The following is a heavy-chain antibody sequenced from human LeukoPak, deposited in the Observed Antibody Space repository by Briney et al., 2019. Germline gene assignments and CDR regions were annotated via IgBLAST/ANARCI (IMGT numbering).Heavy chain of an antibody. CDR2: IWYDGSNK. Sequence: GGSLRLSCAASGFTFSSYGMHWVRQAPGKGLEWVAVIWYDGSNKYYADSVKGRFTISRDNSKNTLYLQMNSLRAEDTAVYYCAKDLDSSGYLFDYWGQGTLVTVSS. D-gene: IGHD3-22*01. J-gene: IGHJ4*02. CDR3: AKDLDSSGYLFDY. V-gene: IGHV3-33*06. CDR1: GFTFSSYG.